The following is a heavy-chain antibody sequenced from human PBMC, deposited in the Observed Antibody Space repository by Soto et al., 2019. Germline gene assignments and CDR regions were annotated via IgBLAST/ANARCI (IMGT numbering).Heavy chain of an antibody. Sequence: EVQLLESGGALVPPGGSLRLSCAASGFTFINSGMTWVRQSPGKGLEWVSSIRGKGENPLYADSVKGRFTISRDNSRSTLYLQMNSLRVDDTAVYYCAKLGDYGYYYYYMNVWGKGTTVRVS. CDR2: IRGKGENP. J-gene: IGHJ6*03. CDR3: AKLGDYGYYYYYMNV. D-gene: IGHD4-17*01. V-gene: IGHV3-23*01. CDR1: GFTFINSG.